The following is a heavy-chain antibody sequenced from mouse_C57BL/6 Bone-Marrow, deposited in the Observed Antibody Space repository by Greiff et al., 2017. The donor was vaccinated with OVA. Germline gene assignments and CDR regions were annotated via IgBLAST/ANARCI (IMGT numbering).Heavy chain of an antibody. V-gene: IGHV14-3*01. CDR2: IDPANGNT. D-gene: IGHD1-1*01. CDR3: AVYYYGWAWFAY. CDR1: GFNIKNTY. J-gene: IGHJ3*01. Sequence: EVQLVESVAELVRPGASVKLSCTASGFNIKNTYMHWVKQRPEQGLEWIGRIDPANGNTKYAPKFQGKATITADTSSNTAYLQLSSLTSEDTAIYYCAVYYYGWAWFAYWGQGTLVTVSA.